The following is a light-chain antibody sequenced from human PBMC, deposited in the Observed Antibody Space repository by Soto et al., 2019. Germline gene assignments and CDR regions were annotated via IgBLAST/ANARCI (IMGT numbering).Light chain of an antibody. J-gene: IGLJ1*01. CDR1: SSDVGGYNS. CDR3: SSYTSSSTFYV. CDR2: NVS. V-gene: IGLV2-14*01. Sequence: QSALTQPASVSGSPGQSITISCTGTSSDVGGYNSVSWYQQHPGKAPKLMIYNVSSRPSGVSNRFSGSKSGNTASLTISGLQAEDEADYYCSSYTSSSTFYVFGTGTKLTVL.